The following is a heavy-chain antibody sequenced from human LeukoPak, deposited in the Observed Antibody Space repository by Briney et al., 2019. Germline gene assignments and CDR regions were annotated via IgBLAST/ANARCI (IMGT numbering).Heavy chain of an antibody. V-gene: IGHV1-69*04. CDR2: IIPILGIA. CDR3: ARLHCGGDCFYFDY. Sequence: SVKVSCKASGGTFSSYAITWVRQAPGQGLEWMGRIIPILGIANYAQKFQGRVTITADKSTSTAYMELSSLRFEDTAVYYCARLHCGGDCFYFDYWGQGTLVTVSS. CDR1: GGTFSSYA. J-gene: IGHJ4*02. D-gene: IGHD2-21*02.